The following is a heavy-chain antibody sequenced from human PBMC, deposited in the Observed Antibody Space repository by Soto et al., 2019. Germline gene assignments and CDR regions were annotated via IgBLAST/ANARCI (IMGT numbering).Heavy chain of an antibody. D-gene: IGHD6-13*01. V-gene: IGHV4-59*01. CDR1: GGSITPYY. CDR2: ISSSGFT. Sequence: QVQLQESGPGLVKPSETLSLTCTVSGGSITPYYWSWIRQPPGKRLEWIGYISSSGFTNYNPSLNRRVPISVDTSKNLFSLKLSSVTAADTAVYYCVRDCYSSSCFDLWGQGTLVTVSS. J-gene: IGHJ4*02. CDR3: VRDCYSSSCFDL.